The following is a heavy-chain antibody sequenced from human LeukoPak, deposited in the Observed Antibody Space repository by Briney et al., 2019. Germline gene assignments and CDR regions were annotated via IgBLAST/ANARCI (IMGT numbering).Heavy chain of an antibody. V-gene: IGHV3-7*01. J-gene: IGHJ4*02. Sequence: AGGSLRLSCAASGFTSTSYWMSWVRQAPGKGLEWVANIKQDGSEKYYVDSVKGRFTISRDDAKNSLYLQMNSLRAEDTAVYYCAREEYGDHLWWGQGTLVTVSS. CDR3: AREEYGDHLW. CDR1: GFTSTSYW. D-gene: IGHD4-17*01. CDR2: IKQDGSEK.